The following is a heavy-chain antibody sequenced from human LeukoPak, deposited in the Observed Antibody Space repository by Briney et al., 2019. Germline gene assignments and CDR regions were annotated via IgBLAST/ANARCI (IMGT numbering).Heavy chain of an antibody. CDR3: ARDARKSSRPGHGGY. CDR2: INPNSGGT. CDR1: GYTFTGYY. J-gene: IGHJ4*02. V-gene: IGHV1-2*02. Sequence: GASVKVSCKASGYTFTGYYMHWVRQAPGQGLEWMGWINPNSGGTNYAQKFQGRVTMTRDTSISTAYMELSRLRSDDTAVYYCARDARKSSRPGHGGYWGQGTLVTVSS. D-gene: IGHD3-16*01.